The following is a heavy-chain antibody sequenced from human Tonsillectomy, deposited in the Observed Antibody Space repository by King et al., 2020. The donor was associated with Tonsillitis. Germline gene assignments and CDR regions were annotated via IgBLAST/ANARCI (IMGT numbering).Heavy chain of an antibody. CDR1: GFTFSSYS. J-gene: IGHJ4*02. Sequence: VQLVESGGGLVQPGGSLRLSCAASGFTFSSYSMNWVRQAPGKGLEWVSYISSSSSSIYNADSVKGRLTISRDNAKNSLYLQMNSLRDEDTAVYYCARAGEDYDILTVPYDFDYWGQGTLVTVSS. D-gene: IGHD3-9*01. CDR2: ISSSSSSI. CDR3: ARAGEDYDILTVPYDFDY. V-gene: IGHV3-48*02.